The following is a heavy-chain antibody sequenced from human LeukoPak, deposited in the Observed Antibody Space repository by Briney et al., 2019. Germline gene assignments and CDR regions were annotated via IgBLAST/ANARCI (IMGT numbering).Heavy chain of an antibody. Sequence: PGGSLRLSCAASGFTFSSYAMSWVRQAPGKGLEWVSAISSNGVSTYYADSVKGRFTISRDNSKNTVFLQMNSLRAEDTALYYCAKILYYLVDVDYWGQGTLVTVSS. CDR2: ISSNGVST. V-gene: IGHV3-23*01. J-gene: IGHJ4*02. CDR3: AKILYYLVDVDY. D-gene: IGHD3-22*01. CDR1: GFTFSSYA.